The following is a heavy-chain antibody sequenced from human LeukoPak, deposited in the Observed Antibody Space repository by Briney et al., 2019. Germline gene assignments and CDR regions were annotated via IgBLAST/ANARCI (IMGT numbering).Heavy chain of an antibody. J-gene: IGHJ6*02. D-gene: IGHD6-25*01. CDR3: AKDRSSGPHYYYGMDV. CDR1: GFTFSSYG. Sequence: GGSLRLSCAASGFTFSSYGMHWVRQAPGKGLEWVAVISYLGDDQFYAESVKGRFTISRDNSKKTVFLQMNSLRGEDTAVYYCAKDRSSGPHYYYGMDVWGRGTTVIV. V-gene: IGHV3-30*18. CDR2: ISYLGDDQ.